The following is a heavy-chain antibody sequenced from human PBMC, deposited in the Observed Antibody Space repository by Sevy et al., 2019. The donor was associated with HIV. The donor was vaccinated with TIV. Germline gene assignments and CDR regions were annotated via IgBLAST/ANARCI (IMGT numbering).Heavy chain of an antibody. Sequence: GGSLRLSCAASGFTFSSYAMHWVRQAPGKGLEWVALISYDGDSKNYADSVKGRFTISRDNSKNTVYLHMNSLRSEDTAVYYCAKESVSWYLDFWGQGTLVTVSS. CDR3: AKESVSWYLDF. V-gene: IGHV3-30-3*01. CDR2: ISYDGDSK. CDR1: GFTFSSYA. J-gene: IGHJ4*02. D-gene: IGHD6-13*01.